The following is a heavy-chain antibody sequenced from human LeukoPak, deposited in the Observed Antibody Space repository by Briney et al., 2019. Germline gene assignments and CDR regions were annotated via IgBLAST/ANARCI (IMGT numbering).Heavy chain of an antibody. V-gene: IGHV3-23*01. CDR1: GFTFRNYA. D-gene: IGHD4-11*01. CDR3: AKDSGVTD. CDR2: IGSSGSST. Sequence: GGSLRLSCAASGFTFRNYAMSWVRQAPGKGLEWVSAIGSSGSSTYYADSVKGRFTISRDNSKDTLYLQMNSLRAEDTAVYYCAKDSGVTDWGQGTLVTVSS. J-gene: IGHJ4*02.